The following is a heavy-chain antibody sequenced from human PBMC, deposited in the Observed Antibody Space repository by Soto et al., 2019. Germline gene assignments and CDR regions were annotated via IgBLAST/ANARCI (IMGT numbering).Heavy chain of an antibody. J-gene: IGHJ4*02. CDR3: ARHRRTTVAKFYFDN. CDR2: IFDSGNA. V-gene: IGHV4-59*08. Sequence: QVQLQESGQGLVKPSETLSLTCTVSGGSINSYCWSWIRQPPGKGLEWIAYIFDSGNANYNPSLKSRVTISVDTSKNQFSLKLTSVTAADTAVYYCARHRRTTVAKFYFDNWGQGALVTVSS. CDR1: GGSINSYC. D-gene: IGHD4-17*01.